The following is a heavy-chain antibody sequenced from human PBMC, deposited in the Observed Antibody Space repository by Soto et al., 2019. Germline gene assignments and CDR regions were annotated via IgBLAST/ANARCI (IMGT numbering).Heavy chain of an antibody. J-gene: IGHJ4*02. V-gene: IGHV3-21*01. Sequence: GSLSLSCVFSGFTFSTYTMNWVRQAPGKGLEWVSSINGRSNYVYYADSVKGRFTISRDNAKNSLYLQMNRLRAEDTAIYYCAREDGVVGSSSAFDHWGLGTLVTVSS. D-gene: IGHD1-26*01. CDR2: INGRSNYV. CDR1: GFTFSTYT. CDR3: AREDGVVGSSSAFDH.